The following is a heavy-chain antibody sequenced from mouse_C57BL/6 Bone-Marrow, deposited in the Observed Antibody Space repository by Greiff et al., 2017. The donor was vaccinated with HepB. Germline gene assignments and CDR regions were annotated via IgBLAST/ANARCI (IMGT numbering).Heavy chain of an antibody. D-gene: IGHD1-1*01. CDR1: GFNIKEDY. J-gene: IGHJ2*01. V-gene: IGHV14-4*01. CDR3: TTDYGSSFYCDY. Sequence: VQLKESGAELVRPGASVKLSCTASGFNIKEDYMHWVKQRPEQGLEWIGWIDPENGDTEYASQFQGKATITADTSSNTAYLQLSSLTSEDTAVYYCTTDYGSSFYCDYWGQGTTLTVSS. CDR2: IDPENGDT.